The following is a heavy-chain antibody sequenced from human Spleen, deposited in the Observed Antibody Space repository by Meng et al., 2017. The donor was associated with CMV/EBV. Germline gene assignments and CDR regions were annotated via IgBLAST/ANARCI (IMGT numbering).Heavy chain of an antibody. V-gene: IGHV4-39*07. CDR1: GDSVSSGSYY. CDR2: VHHTGST. CDR3: ARRDTNLVNFDY. Sequence: SETLSLTCTVSGDSVSSGSYYWSWIRQPPGKRLEWIGSVHHTGSTYDNPSLKSRVTISVDTSKNQFSLKLNSVTAADTAVYYCARRDTNLVNFDYWGQGTLVTVSS. D-gene: IGHD5-18*01. J-gene: IGHJ4*02.